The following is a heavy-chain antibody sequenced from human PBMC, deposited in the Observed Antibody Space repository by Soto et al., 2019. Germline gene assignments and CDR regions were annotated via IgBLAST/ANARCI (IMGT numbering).Heavy chain of an antibody. V-gene: IGHV3-53*01. CDR3: ARDRGYYGSGSYYTYYYGMDV. CDR1: GFTVSSNY. D-gene: IGHD3-10*01. Sequence: GGSLRLSCAASGFTVSSNYMSWVRQAPGKGLEWVSVIYSGGSTYYADSVKGRFTISRDNSKNTLYLQMNSLRAEDTAVYYCARDRGYYGSGSYYTYYYGMDVWGQGTTVTVSS. J-gene: IGHJ6*02. CDR2: IYSGGST.